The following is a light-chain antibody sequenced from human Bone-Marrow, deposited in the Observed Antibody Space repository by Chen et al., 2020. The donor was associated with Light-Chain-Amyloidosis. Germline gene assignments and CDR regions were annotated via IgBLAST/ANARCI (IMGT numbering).Light chain of an antibody. Sequence: DIQMIQSPSLLSANVRDRVTITCRASESISNSLNWYQKRPGEAPKLLIYDSSTLQSGVPSRFRGRGSGSGTEFTLTIISLQPEDFATYYCQQTYSSRYTFGQGTKLEIK. CDR3: QQTYSSRYT. CDR1: ESISNS. J-gene: IGKJ2*01. CDR2: DSS. V-gene: IGKV1-39*01.